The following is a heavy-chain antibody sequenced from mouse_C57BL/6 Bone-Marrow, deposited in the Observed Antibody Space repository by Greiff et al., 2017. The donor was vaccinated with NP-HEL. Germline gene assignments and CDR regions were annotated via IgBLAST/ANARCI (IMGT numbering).Heavy chain of an antibody. J-gene: IGHJ4*01. Sequence: EVQVVESGGGLVQPGGSMKLSCVASGFTFSNYWMNWVRQSPEKGLEWVAQIRLKSDNYATHYAESVKGRFTISRDDSKSSVYLQMNNLRAEDTGIYYCTERELRCDYAMDYWGQGTSVTVSS. D-gene: IGHD1-1*01. V-gene: IGHV6-3*01. CDR2: IRLKSDNYAT. CDR3: TERELRCDYAMDY. CDR1: GFTFSNYW.